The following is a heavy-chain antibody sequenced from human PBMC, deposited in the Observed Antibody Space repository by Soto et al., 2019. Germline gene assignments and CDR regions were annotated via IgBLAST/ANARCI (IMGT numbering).Heavy chain of an antibody. CDR2: VKSETHGGTT. Sequence: EVQLVESGGGLVKPGGSLRLSCAGSGFSFSDAWMNWFRQAPGKGLEWVGRVKSETHGGTTDYGAPVKGRFTISRDDPENTVFLQMNSLKSEDTAVYYCATGGYYPDYWGQGTWSPSPQ. D-gene: IGHD3-10*01. V-gene: IGHV3-15*01. CDR3: ATGGYYPDY. J-gene: IGHJ4*02. CDR1: GFSFSDAW.